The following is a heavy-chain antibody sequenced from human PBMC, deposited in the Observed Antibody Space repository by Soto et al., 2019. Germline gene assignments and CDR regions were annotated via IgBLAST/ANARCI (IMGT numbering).Heavy chain of an antibody. CDR2: TSYDGSNK. CDR1: GFTFSSYA. V-gene: IGHV3-30*18. J-gene: IGHJ6*02. D-gene: IGHD3-10*01. Sequence: QPGGSLRLSCAASGFTFSSYAMHWVRQAPGKGLEWVAVTSYDGSNKYYADSVKGRFTISRDNSKNTLYLQMNSLRAEDTAVYYCAKDGFRGMVRGGGDYYGMDVWGQGTTVTVSS. CDR3: AKDGFRGMVRGGGDYYGMDV.